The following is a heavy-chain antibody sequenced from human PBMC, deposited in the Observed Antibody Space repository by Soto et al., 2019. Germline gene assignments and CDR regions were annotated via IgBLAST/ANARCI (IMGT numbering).Heavy chain of an antibody. CDR1: GFVFNIYA. Sequence: GGSLRLSCAASGFVFNIYALTWVRQAPGKGLEWVSTILSTGGAHYADSVRGRFTISRDNSRNTLYLQMSSLRAEDTAIYFCAKVYGDFYHAFPIWGQGTVVTVSS. J-gene: IGHJ3*02. D-gene: IGHD4-17*01. CDR3: AKVYGDFYHAFPI. CDR2: ILSTGGA. V-gene: IGHV3-23*01.